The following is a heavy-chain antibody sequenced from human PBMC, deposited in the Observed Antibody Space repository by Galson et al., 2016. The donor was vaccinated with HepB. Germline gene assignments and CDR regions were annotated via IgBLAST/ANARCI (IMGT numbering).Heavy chain of an antibody. J-gene: IGHJ4*02. D-gene: IGHD2-15*01. Sequence: SVKVSCKASGGSFSNYAITWVRQAPGPGLEWMGGIIPLFGTANYAQKFQGRVTMTTDTSTNTAYMELRSLRSDDTAVYYFAREGVCSAGSCYSGFDYWGQGTPVTVSS. V-gene: IGHV1-69*05. CDR2: IIPLFGTA. CDR3: AREGVCSAGSCYSGFDY. CDR1: GGSFSNYA.